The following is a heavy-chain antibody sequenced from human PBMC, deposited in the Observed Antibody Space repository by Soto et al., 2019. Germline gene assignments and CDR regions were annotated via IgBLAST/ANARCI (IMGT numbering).Heavy chain of an antibody. Sequence: ASVKVSCKASGYTFSSHYIHWVRQAPGQGLEWMGIIDPSGGNTVYAQKFQGRVTMTRDTSTNIVYMELSSLRSDDTAVYYCSRDLYCTTTSCSDLWFDPWGQGTLVTVSS. CDR1: GYTFSSHY. V-gene: IGHV1-46*03. CDR3: SRDLYCTTTSCSDLWFDP. J-gene: IGHJ5*02. D-gene: IGHD2-2*01. CDR2: IDPSGGNT.